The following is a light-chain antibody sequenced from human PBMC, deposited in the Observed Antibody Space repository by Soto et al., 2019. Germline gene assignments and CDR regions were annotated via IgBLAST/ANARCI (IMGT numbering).Light chain of an antibody. CDR2: KGS. CDR3: QQYSTYWT. Sequence: DIQMTQSPSTLSASVGDRVTITCRASQSIRSWLAWYQQKPGKAPKLLIYKGSSLESGVPSRFSGSGSGTEFTLTISSLQPDDFATYYCQQYSTYWTFGQGTKVEIK. V-gene: IGKV1-5*03. CDR1: QSIRSW. J-gene: IGKJ1*01.